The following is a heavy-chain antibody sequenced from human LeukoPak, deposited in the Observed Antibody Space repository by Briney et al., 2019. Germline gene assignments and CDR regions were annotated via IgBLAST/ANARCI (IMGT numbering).Heavy chain of an antibody. Sequence: SETLSLTCNVSGGSVSISSYFWGWFRQPPGKGLEWIGSIYYSGNTYYNPSLKSRVTISIDTSKNQFSLRLTSVTAADTAVYYCARHQYSGSYYHYWGQGTLVTVSS. CDR1: GGSVSISSYF. V-gene: IGHV4-39*01. J-gene: IGHJ4*02. D-gene: IGHD1-26*01. CDR2: IYYSGNT. CDR3: ARHQYSGSYYHY.